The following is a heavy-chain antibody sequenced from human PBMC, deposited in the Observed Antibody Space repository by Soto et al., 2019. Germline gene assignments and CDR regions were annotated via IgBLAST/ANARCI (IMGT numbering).Heavy chain of an antibody. J-gene: IGHJ6*02. CDR1: GGTFSSYA. CDR2: IIPIFGTA. CDR3: ARDTPLMITFGGVIVRHCMDV. Sequence: ASVKVSCKASGGTFSSYAISWVRQAPGQGLEWMGGIIPIFGTANYAQKFQGRVTITADKSTSTDYMELSSLRSEDTAVYYCARDTPLMITFGGVIVRHCMDVWGQGTTVTVSS. V-gene: IGHV1-69*06. D-gene: IGHD3-16*02.